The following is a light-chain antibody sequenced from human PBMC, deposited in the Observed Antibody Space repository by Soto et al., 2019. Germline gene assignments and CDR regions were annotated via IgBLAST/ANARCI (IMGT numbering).Light chain of an antibody. CDR1: QSVGDY. V-gene: IGKV3-15*01. CDR3: QQYKDWPHT. Sequence: ETLISQSAATLSVSPGERATLSCRASQSVGDYLAWYQQRPGQAPRLLIFGASTRATGFPARFSGSGSGTEFTLTISSLQSEDFAVYYCQQYKDWPHTFGQGTKVDIK. CDR2: GAS. J-gene: IGKJ1*01.